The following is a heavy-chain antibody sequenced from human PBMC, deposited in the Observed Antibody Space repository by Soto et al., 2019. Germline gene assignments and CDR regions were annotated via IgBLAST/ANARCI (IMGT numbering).Heavy chain of an antibody. CDR3: ARHAMLWVPAAIGP. J-gene: IGHJ4*02. CDR2: IFYSGTT. V-gene: IGHV4-39*01. CDR1: GGSISTSSYY. D-gene: IGHD2-2*01. Sequence: SETLSLTCTVSGGSISTSSYYWGWIRQPPGKGLEWIGSIFYSGTTYYNPSLKSRATISVDTSKNQFSLKLSSVTVADTAVYYCARHAMLWVPAAIGPWGQGALVTVSS.